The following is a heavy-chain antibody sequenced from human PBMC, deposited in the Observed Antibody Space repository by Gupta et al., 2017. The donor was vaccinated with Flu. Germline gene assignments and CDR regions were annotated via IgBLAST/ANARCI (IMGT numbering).Heavy chain of an antibody. CDR2: ISSSSSTI. J-gene: IGHJ6*02. V-gene: IGHV3-48*02. Sequence: GLEWVSYISSSSSTIYYADSVKGRFTISRDNAKNSLYLQMNSLRDEDTAVYYCARDRVYYDSSGYYYYYYDMDVWGQGTTVTVSS. CDR3: ARDRVYYDSSGYYYYYYDMDV. D-gene: IGHD3-22*01.